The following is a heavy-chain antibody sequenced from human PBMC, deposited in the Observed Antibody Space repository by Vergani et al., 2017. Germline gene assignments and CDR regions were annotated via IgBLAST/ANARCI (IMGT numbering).Heavy chain of an antibody. V-gene: IGHV3-33*01. D-gene: IGHD1-26*01. CDR1: GFTFSSYG. CDR3: ARGGPGWELLRYNWFDP. CDR2: IWYDGSNK. Sequence: QVQLVESGGGVVQPGRSLRLSCAASGFTFSSYGMRWVRQAPGKGLEWVAVIWYDGSNKYYADSVKGRFTISRDNSKNTLYLQMNSLRAEDTAVYYCARGGPGWELLRYNWFDPWGQGTLVTVSS. J-gene: IGHJ5*02.